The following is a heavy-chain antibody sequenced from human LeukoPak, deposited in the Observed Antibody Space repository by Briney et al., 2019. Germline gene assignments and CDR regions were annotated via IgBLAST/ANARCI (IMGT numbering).Heavy chain of an antibody. CDR2: IYYSGST. CDR1: GGSISPYY. CDR3: ARAGITGTTLDY. D-gene: IGHD1-7*01. J-gene: IGHJ4*02. Sequence: PSETLSLTCIVSGGSISPYYWSWIRQPPGQGLEWIGYIYYSGSTNYSPSLKSRVTISLDTSKNQFSLKLSSVTAADTAVYYCARAGITGTTLDYWGQGTLVTVSS. V-gene: IGHV4-59*01.